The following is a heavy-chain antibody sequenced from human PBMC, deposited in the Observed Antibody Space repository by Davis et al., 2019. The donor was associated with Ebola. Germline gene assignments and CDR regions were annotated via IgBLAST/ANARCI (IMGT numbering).Heavy chain of an antibody. D-gene: IGHD5-18*01. V-gene: IGHV3-9*01. CDR1: GFTFINYW. Sequence: SLKISCAASGFTFINYWMHWVRQAPGKGLEWVSGISWNSGSIGYADSVKGRFTISRDNSKNTLYLQMNSLRAEDTAVYYCARDLLQLWSVWGQGTLVTVSS. J-gene: IGHJ4*02. CDR3: ARDLLQLWSV. CDR2: ISWNSGSI.